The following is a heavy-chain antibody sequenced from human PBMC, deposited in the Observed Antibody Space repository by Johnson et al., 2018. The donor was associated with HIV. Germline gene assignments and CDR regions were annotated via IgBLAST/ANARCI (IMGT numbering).Heavy chain of an antibody. Sequence: VQLVESGGGLVKPGGSLRLSCAASGFTFSHAWMTWVRQAPGKGLEWIGRIKSKTDGGTTDYAAPVKGRFTISRDDSKNTLYLQMNSLRAEDTAVYYCARKQWLAKISSDAFDIWGQGTMVTVSS. V-gene: IGHV3-15*05. D-gene: IGHD6-19*01. CDR3: ARKQWLAKISSDAFDI. CDR2: IKSKTDGGTT. J-gene: IGHJ3*02. CDR1: GFTFSHAW.